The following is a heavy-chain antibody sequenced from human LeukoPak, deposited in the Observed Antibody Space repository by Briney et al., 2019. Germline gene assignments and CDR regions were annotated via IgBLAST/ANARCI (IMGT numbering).Heavy chain of an antibody. CDR2: ISYDGSNK. CDR3: ARDRPPYYYDSSGQDAFDI. CDR1: GFTFSSYA. J-gene: IGHJ3*02. V-gene: IGHV3-30*04. D-gene: IGHD3-22*01. Sequence: GGSLRLSCAASGFTFSSYAMHWVRQAPGKGLEWVAVISYDGSNKYYADSVKGRLTISRDNSKNTLYLQMNSLRAEDTAVYYCARDRPPYYYDSSGQDAFDIWGQGTMVTVSS.